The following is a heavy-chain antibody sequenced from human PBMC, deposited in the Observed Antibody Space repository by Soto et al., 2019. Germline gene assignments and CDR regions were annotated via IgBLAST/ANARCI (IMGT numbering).Heavy chain of an antibody. CDR1: GYTFTGYY. Sequence: ASVKVSCKASGYTFTGYYMHWVRQAPGQGLEWMGWINPNSGGTNYAQKFQGWVTMTRDTSISTAYMELSRLRSDDTAVYYCAREFPRITHSAAGTGFDYWGQGTLVTVSS. CDR2: INPNSGGT. V-gene: IGHV1-2*04. CDR3: AREFPRITHSAAGTGFDY. J-gene: IGHJ4*02. D-gene: IGHD6-13*01.